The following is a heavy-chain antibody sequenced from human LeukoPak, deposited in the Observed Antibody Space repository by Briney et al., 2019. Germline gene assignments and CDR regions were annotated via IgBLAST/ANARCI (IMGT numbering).Heavy chain of an antibody. D-gene: IGHD6-13*01. CDR2: IIPTLSIT. V-gene: IGHV1-69*04. CDR1: GGSFNTYG. CDR3: ARGFESSTSFVSDFDF. Sequence: SVKVSCKASGGSFNTYGISWVRQAPGQGLEWMGRIIPTLSITNYAQKFRGRVTITADKSTTTAYMELSSLRSEDTAVYFCARGFESSTSFVSDFDFWGQGSLVTVPS. J-gene: IGHJ4*02.